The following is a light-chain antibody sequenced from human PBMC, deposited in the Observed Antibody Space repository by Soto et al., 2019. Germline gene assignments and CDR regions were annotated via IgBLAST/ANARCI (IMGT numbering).Light chain of an antibody. CDR2: NNN. J-gene: IGLJ3*02. CDR3: AAWDDTLNGLV. Sequence: QPVLTQPPSASGTPGQRISISCSGRTSNIGSNIVAWYQHLPGTAPKLLIYNNNQRPSGVPARFFGSKSGSSASLAISGLQPDDESHYYCAAWDDTLNGLVFGGGTKLTVL. CDR1: TSNIGSNI. V-gene: IGLV1-44*01.